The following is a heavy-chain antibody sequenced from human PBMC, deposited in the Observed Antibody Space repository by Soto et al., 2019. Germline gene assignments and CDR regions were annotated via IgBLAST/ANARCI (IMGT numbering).Heavy chain of an antibody. J-gene: IGHJ4*02. Sequence: VGSLRLSCAASGFIFSDHHMDWVRQPPGKGLEWVGRARNGAHSYTTAYAASVKGRFAISRDDSKNSLSLQMNSLKTEDTAVYFCARLMGTSFDLWGPGTLVTV. CDR2: ARNGAHSYTT. D-gene: IGHD2-8*01. CDR3: ARLMGTSFDL. V-gene: IGHV3-72*01. CDR1: GFIFSDHH.